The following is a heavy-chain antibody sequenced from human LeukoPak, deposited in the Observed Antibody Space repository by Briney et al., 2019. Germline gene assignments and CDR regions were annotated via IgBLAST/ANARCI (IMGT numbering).Heavy chain of an antibody. V-gene: IGHV1-69*05. CDR1: GGTFSSYA. Sequence: ASVKVSCKASGGTFSSYAISWVRQAPGQGLEWMGGNIPIFGTANYAQKFQGRVTITTDESTSTAYMELSSLRSEDTAVYYCARDYYYDSSGYYFWFDPWGQGTLVTVSS. CDR2: NIPIFGTA. CDR3: ARDYYYDSSGYYFWFDP. D-gene: IGHD3-22*01. J-gene: IGHJ5*02.